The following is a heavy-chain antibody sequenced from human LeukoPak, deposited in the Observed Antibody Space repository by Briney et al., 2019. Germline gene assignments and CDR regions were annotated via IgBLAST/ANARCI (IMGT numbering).Heavy chain of an antibody. CDR2: INSDGSWT. J-gene: IGHJ4*02. Sequence: GGSLRLSCAASGFAFGDNWMHWVRQAPGKGLAWVSHINSDGSWTSYADSMKGRFTISRDNSKSTLCLQMNSLRAEDTAVYYCAKQLGYCSDGSCYFPYWGQGTLVTVSS. D-gene: IGHD2-15*01. CDR3: AKQLGYCSDGSCYFPY. CDR1: GFAFGDNW. V-gene: IGHV3-74*01.